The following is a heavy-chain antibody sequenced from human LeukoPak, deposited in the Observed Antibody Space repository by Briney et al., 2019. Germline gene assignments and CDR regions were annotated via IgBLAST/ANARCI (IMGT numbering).Heavy chain of an antibody. CDR2: IYYGGNT. D-gene: IGHD3-10*01. V-gene: IGHV4-61*08. CDR1: GGSFNSDDYY. J-gene: IGHJ4*02. CDR3: ASGPRNYYYSGSYHY. Sequence: SETLSLTCTVSGGSFNSDDYYWNWIRQPPGRGLEWIGYIYYGGNTNYNPSLRSRVTISMDTSKNQFSLKVNSVTAADTAVYFCASGPRNYYYSGSYHYWGQGTLVTVSS.